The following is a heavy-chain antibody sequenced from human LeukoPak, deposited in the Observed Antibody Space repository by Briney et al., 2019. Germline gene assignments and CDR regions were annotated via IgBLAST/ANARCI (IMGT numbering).Heavy chain of an antibody. CDR1: GFTFSSYG. J-gene: IGHJ4*02. V-gene: IGHV3-30*18. D-gene: IGHD6-19*01. CDR2: ISYDGRNQ. CDR3: AEDRGLLRLIDY. Sequence: GGSLRLSCAASGFTFSSYGMHWVRQAPGKGLEWVAVISYDGRNQYYADSVKGRFTISRDNSKNTLYLQMNSLRAEDTAVYHCAEDRGLLRLIDYWGQGTLVTVSS.